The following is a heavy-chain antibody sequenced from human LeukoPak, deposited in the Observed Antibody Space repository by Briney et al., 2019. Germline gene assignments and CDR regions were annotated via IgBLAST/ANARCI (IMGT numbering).Heavy chain of an antibody. CDR2: INPSGGST. CDR3: ARGSSSSSSGARTHDY. CDR1: GYTFTSYY. V-gene: IGHV1-46*01. J-gene: IGHJ4*02. D-gene: IGHD6-6*01. Sequence: ASVKVSCKASGYTFTSYYMQWVRQAPGQGLEWMGIINPSGGSTSYAQKFQGRVTMTRDTSTSTVYMELSSLRSEDTAVYYCARGSSSSSSGARTHDYWGQGTLVTVSS.